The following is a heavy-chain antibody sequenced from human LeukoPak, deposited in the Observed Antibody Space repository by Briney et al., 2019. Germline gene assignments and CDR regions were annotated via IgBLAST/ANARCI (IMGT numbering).Heavy chain of an antibody. V-gene: IGHV3-11*01. Sequence: GGSLRLSCAASGFTFSDYCMSWIRQAPGKGLEWVSYISSSGSTIYYADSVRGRFTISRDNAKNSLYLQMNSLRAEDTAVYYCARVVDYGDYEDAFDIWGQGTMVTVSS. CDR3: ARVVDYGDYEDAFDI. D-gene: IGHD4-17*01. CDR1: GFTFSDYC. J-gene: IGHJ3*02. CDR2: ISSSGSTI.